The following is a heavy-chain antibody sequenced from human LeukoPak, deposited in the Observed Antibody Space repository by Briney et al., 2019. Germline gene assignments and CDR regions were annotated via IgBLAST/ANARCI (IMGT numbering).Heavy chain of an antibody. Sequence: KPSETLSLTCTVSGGSISSYYWSWIRQPPGKGLERIGYIYYSGSTNYNPSLKSRVTISVDTSKNQFSLKLSSVTAADTAVYYCARGCSSTSCYGSGSYNPYDYWGQGTLVTVSS. J-gene: IGHJ4*02. V-gene: IGHV4-59*01. CDR2: IYYSGST. CDR3: ARGCSSTSCYGSGSYNPYDY. D-gene: IGHD2-2*01. CDR1: GGSISSYY.